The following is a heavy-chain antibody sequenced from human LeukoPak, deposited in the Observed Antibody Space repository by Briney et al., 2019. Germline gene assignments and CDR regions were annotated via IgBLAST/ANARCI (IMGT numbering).Heavy chain of an antibody. J-gene: IGHJ4*02. CDR3: TTALGYCSGGSCYSDDY. CDR2: IKSKTDGGTT. D-gene: IGHD2-15*01. Sequence: GGSLRLSCAASGFTFSNAWMSWVRQAPGKGLEWVGRIKSKTDGGTTDYAAPVKGRFTISRDDSKNTLYLQMNSLKTEDTAASYCTTALGYCSGGSCYSDDYWGQGTLVTVSS. CDR1: GFTFSNAW. V-gene: IGHV3-15*01.